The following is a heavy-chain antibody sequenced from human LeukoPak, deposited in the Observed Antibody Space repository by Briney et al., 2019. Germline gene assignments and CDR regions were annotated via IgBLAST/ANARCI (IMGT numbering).Heavy chain of an antibody. CDR3: ARHGGSSSSRSSFDP. D-gene: IGHD1-26*01. J-gene: IGHJ5*02. Sequence: KPSQTLSLTCTVSGGSISGYYWSWIRQPPGKGLEWIAYIYYSGSTKYNPSLKSRVTISVDTSRDQFSLKLSSVTAADTAVYYCARHGGSSSSRSSFDPWGQGTLVTVSS. CDR2: IYYSGST. V-gene: IGHV4-59*08. CDR1: GGSISGYY.